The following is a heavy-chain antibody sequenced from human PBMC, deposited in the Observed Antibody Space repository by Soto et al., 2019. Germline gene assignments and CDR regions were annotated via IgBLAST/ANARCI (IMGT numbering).Heavy chain of an antibody. CDR2: IKSKTDGGTT. Sequence: KPGGSLRLSCAASGFTFSNAWMSWVRQAPGKGLEWVGRIKSKTDGGTTDYAAPVKGRFTISRDDSKNTLCLQMNSLKTEDTAVYYCTTEVAVAGRYFDYWGQGTLVTVSS. V-gene: IGHV3-15*01. D-gene: IGHD6-19*01. J-gene: IGHJ4*02. CDR1: GFTFSNAW. CDR3: TTEVAVAGRYFDY.